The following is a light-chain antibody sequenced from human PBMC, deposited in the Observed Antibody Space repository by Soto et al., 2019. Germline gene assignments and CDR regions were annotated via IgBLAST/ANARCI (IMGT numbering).Light chain of an antibody. CDR1: QSVSSN. Sequence: EIVMTQSPATLSVSPGERVTLSWRASQSVSSNLAWYQQKPGQSPRLLIYGASTRATGIPARFSGSGSGTEFTLTISSLQSEDFAVYYCQQYNNWPRTFGQGTRLEI. CDR2: GAS. V-gene: IGKV3-15*01. J-gene: IGKJ5*01. CDR3: QQYNNWPRT.